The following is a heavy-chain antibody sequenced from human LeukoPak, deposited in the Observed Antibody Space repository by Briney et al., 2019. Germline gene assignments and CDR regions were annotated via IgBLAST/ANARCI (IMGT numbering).Heavy chain of an antibody. Sequence: PSETLSLTCAVYGGSFSGYYWSWIRQPRGKGLEWIGDINDSGSTNYNPSLKSRVTISVDRSQNHVSLRLSSVTAADTAVYYCARKRPYCSSTSCPDYHYYYMDVWGKGTTVTVSS. J-gene: IGHJ6*03. CDR2: INDSGST. CDR1: GGSFSGYY. D-gene: IGHD2-2*01. V-gene: IGHV4-34*01. CDR3: ARKRPYCSSTSCPDYHYYYMDV.